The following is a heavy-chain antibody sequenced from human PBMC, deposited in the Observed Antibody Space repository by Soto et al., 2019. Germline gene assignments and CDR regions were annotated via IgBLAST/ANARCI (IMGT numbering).Heavy chain of an antibody. CDR2: INPNSGGT. Sequence: GASVKVSCKASGYTFTGYYMHWVRQAPGQGLEWMGWINPNSGGTNYAQKFQGRVTMTRDTSISTAYMELSRLRSDDTAVYYCARDRWYSGRHPAYGMHVWCPAITLTVS. D-gene: IGHD1-26*01. CDR1: GYTFTGYY. J-gene: IGHJ6*02. CDR3: ARDRWYSGRHPAYGMHV. V-gene: IGHV1-2*02.